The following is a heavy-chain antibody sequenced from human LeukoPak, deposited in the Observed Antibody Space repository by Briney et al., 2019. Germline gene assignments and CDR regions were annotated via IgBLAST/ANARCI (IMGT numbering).Heavy chain of an antibody. J-gene: IGHJ3*02. Sequence: PSETLSLTCTVSGGSISSSSYYWGWIRQPPGKGLEWIGSIYYSGSTYYNPSLMSRVTISVDTSKNQFSLNLSSVTAADTAVYYCARLSCPGADCDAFDIWGQGTMVTVSS. V-gene: IGHV4-39*01. CDR1: GGSISSSSYY. CDR3: ARLSCPGADCDAFDI. D-gene: IGHD2-21*02. CDR2: IYYSGST.